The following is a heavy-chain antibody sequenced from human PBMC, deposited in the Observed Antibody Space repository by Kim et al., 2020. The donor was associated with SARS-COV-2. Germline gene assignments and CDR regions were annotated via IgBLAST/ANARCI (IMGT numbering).Heavy chain of an antibody. V-gene: IGHV4-39*01. D-gene: IGHD3-3*01. CDR3: ARLKYDFWSGPLYGMDV. J-gene: IGHJ6*02. Sequence: LKSRVTISVDTSKNQFSLKLSSVTAADTAVYYCARLKYDFWSGPLYGMDVWGQGTTVTVSS.